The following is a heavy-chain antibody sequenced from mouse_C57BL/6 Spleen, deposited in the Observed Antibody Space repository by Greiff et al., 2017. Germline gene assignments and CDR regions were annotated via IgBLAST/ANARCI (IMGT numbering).Heavy chain of an antibody. J-gene: IGHJ2*01. Sequence: VQLQQSGPELVKPGASVKISCKASGYSFTGYYMNWVKQSPEKSLEWIGEINPSTGGTTYNQKFKAKATLTVDKSSSTAYMQLKSLTSEDSAVYYCARAHYDYCDYWGQGTTLTVSS. CDR3: ARAHYDYCDY. CDR1: GYSFTGYY. V-gene: IGHV1-42*01. D-gene: IGHD2-4*01. CDR2: INPSTGGT.